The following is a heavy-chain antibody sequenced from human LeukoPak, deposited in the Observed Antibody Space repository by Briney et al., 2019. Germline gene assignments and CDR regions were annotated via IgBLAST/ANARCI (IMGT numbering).Heavy chain of an antibody. J-gene: IGHJ5*02. Sequence: PGGSLRLSCAASGFTFSSYSMNWVRQAPGKGLEWVSSISSSSSYIYYADSVKGRFTISRDNAKNSLYLQMNSLRAEDTAVYYCARGWPHGFNYFDPWGQGTLVIVSS. CDR3: ARGWPHGFNYFDP. V-gene: IGHV3-21*01. CDR1: GFTFSSYS. CDR2: ISSSSSYI. D-gene: IGHD5-24*01.